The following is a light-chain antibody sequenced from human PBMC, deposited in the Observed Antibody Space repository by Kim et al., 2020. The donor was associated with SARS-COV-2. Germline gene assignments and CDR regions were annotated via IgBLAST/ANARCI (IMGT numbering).Light chain of an antibody. Sequence: SYELTQPPSVSVSPGQTASITCSGDELGNRYVAWYQQKPGQSPVLIIFEDSQRPSGIPDRFSGSNSGNTATLTISGTQTVDEAAYYCQAWDSSSYVFGTGTKVTVL. V-gene: IGLV3-1*01. J-gene: IGLJ1*01. CDR1: ELGNRY. CDR2: EDS. CDR3: QAWDSSSYV.